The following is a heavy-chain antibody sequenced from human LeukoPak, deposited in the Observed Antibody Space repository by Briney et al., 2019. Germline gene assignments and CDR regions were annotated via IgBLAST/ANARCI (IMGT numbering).Heavy chain of an antibody. CDR1: GFTFSSYS. V-gene: IGHV3-21*06. Sequence: GGSLRLSCAASGFTFSSYSMNWVRQAPGKGLEWVSSISSTSIYKYYADSVKGRFTISRDNAKNSVNLQMNSLRAEDTALYYCARDGIDYWGQGTLVTVSS. CDR2: ISSTSIYK. D-gene: IGHD1-26*01. CDR3: ARDGIDY. J-gene: IGHJ4*02.